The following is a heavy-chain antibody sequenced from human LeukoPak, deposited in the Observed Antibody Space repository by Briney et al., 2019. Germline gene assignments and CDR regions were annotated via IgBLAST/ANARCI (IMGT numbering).Heavy chain of an antibody. CDR2: IYHSGST. D-gene: IGHD4-17*01. CDR3: ARHDYGDRIFQH. Sequence: PSETLSLTCAVSGYSISSGYYWGWIRQPPGKGLEWIGSIYHSGSTYYNPSLKSRVTISVDTSKNQFSLKLSSVTDADTAVYYCARHDYGDRIFQHWGQGTLVTVSS. J-gene: IGHJ1*01. CDR1: GYSISSGYY. V-gene: IGHV4-38-2*01.